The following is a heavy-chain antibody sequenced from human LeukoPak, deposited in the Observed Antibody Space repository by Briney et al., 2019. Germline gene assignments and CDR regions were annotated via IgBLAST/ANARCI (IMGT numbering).Heavy chain of an antibody. J-gene: IGHJ4*02. CDR1: GFTFSNYA. CDR2: ISGSSDST. D-gene: IGHD4-17*01. V-gene: IGHV3-23*01. Sequence: GGSQRLSCAASGFTFSNYAMTWVRQAPGKGLEWVSSISGSSDSTYYADSVKGRFTIFRDNSKNTLYLQMNSLRAEDTAVYYCAGGSGDYSPDFWGQGTLVTVSS. CDR3: AGGSGDYSPDF.